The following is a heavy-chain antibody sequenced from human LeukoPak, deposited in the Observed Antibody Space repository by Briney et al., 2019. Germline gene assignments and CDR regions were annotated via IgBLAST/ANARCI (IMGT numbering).Heavy chain of an antibody. D-gene: IGHD2-15*01. J-gene: IGHJ5*02. CDR1: GGSISSYY. V-gene: IGHV4-59*08. CDR2: IYYSGST. Sequence: SETLSLTCTVSGGSISSYYWSWIRQPPGKGLEWIGYIYYSGSTNYNPSLKSRVTISVDTSKNQFSLKLRSVTAADTAVYYCARTGYCSGGSCYWFDPWGQGILVTVSS. CDR3: ARTGYCSGGSCYWFDP.